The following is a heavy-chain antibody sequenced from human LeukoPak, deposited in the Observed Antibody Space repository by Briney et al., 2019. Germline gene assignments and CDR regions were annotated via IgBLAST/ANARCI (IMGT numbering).Heavy chain of an antibody. Sequence: PGGSLRLSCAASGFTFSSYAMHWVRQAPGKGLEWVAVISYDESNKYYADSVKGRFTISRDNSKNTLYLQMNSLRAEDTAVYYCARDYMMVNWFDPWGQGTLVTVSS. J-gene: IGHJ5*02. CDR2: ISYDESNK. CDR3: ARDYMMVNWFDP. CDR1: GFTFSSYA. V-gene: IGHV3-30-3*01. D-gene: IGHD2-8*01.